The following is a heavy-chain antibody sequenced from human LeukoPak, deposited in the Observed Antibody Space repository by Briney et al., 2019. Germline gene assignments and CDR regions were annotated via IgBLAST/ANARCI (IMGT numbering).Heavy chain of an antibody. CDR3: VATVTILDY. D-gene: IGHD4-17*01. CDR1: GFTFSDYY. CDR2: ISGSGGST. J-gene: IGHJ4*02. Sequence: GGSLRLSCAASGFTFSDYYMSWIRQAPGKGLEWVSAISGSGGSTYYADSVKGRFTISRDNSKNTMYLQMNSLRAEDTAVYYCVATVTILDYWGQGTLVTVSS. V-gene: IGHV3-23*01.